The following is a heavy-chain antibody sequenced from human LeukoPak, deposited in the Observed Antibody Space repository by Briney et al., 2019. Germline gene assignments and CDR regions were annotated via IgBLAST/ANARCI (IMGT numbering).Heavy chain of an antibody. CDR3: ATKSGSYWVDYFDY. D-gene: IGHD1-26*01. J-gene: IGHJ4*02. CDR1: GYTLTELS. Sequence: VASVKVSCKVSGYTLTELSTHWVRQAPGKGLEWMGGFDPEDGETIYAQKFQGRVTMTEDTSTDTAYMELSSLRSEDTAVYYCATKSGSYWVDYFDYWGQGTLVTVSS. V-gene: IGHV1-24*01. CDR2: FDPEDGET.